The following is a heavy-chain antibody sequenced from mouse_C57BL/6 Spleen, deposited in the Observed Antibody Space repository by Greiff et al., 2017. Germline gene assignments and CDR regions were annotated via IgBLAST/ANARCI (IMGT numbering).Heavy chain of an antibody. Sequence: EVNVVESGGGLVKPGGSLKLSCAASGFTFSDYGMHWVRQAPEKGLEWVAYISSGSSTFYYADTVKGRFTISRDNAKNTLFLQMTSLRSEATAMYYCARGSYSNYYFDYWGQGTTLTVSS. V-gene: IGHV5-17*01. CDR2: ISSGSSTF. D-gene: IGHD2-5*01. CDR1: GFTFSDYG. CDR3: ARGSYSNYYFDY. J-gene: IGHJ2*01.